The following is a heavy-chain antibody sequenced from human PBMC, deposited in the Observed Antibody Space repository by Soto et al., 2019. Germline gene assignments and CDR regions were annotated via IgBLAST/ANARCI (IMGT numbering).Heavy chain of an antibody. CDR1: GYTFTSYY. D-gene: IGHD2-15*01. CDR3: ARGGDIVVVVAATHGMDV. Sequence: GASVKVSCKASGYTFTSYYMHCVLQSPLQWLEWMGIINPSGGSTSYAQKFQGRVTMTRDTSTSTVYMELSSLRSEDTAVYYCARGGDIVVVVAATHGMDVWGQGTTVTVSS. CDR2: INPSGGST. V-gene: IGHV1-46*01. J-gene: IGHJ6*02.